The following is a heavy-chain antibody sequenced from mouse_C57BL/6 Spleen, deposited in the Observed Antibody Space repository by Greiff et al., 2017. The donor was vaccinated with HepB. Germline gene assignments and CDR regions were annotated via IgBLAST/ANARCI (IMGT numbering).Heavy chain of an antibody. CDR2: IYPGDGDT. CDR3: ARWYGSSYDAMDY. D-gene: IGHD1-1*01. CDR1: GYAFSSSW. V-gene: IGHV1-82*01. Sequence: VQRVESGPELVKPGASVKISCKASGYAFSSSWMNWVKQRPGKGLEWIGRIYPGDGDTNYNGKFKGKATLTADKSSSTAYMQLSSLTSEDSAVYFCARWYGSSYDAMDYWGQGTSVTVSS. J-gene: IGHJ4*01.